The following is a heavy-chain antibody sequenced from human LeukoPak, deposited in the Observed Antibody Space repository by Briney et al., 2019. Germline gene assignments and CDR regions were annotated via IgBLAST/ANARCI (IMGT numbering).Heavy chain of an antibody. CDR3: ARGGDYGTL. V-gene: IGHV3-74*01. J-gene: IGHJ4*02. D-gene: IGHD3-10*01. Sequence: PGGSLRLSCAASGFTFSSYWMHWVRQAPGKGLVWVSRIDNDGRGTSYADSVKGRFTISRDNAKNRLYLQMNSLRAEDTAVYYCARGGDYGTLWGQGTLVTVSS. CDR1: GFTFSSYW. CDR2: IDNDGRGT.